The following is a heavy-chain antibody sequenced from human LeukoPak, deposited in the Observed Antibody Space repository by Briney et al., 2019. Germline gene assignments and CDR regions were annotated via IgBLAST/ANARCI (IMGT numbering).Heavy chain of an antibody. V-gene: IGHV3-53*01. J-gene: IGHJ5*02. CDR2: IYSGGST. CDR1: GFTVSSNY. D-gene: IGHD3-3*01. Sequence: PGGSLRLSCAASGFTVSSNYMSWVRQAPGKGLEWVSVIYSGGSTYYADSVKGRFTISRDNSKNTLYLQMNSLRAEDTAVYYCAKDVRPQRITIFGVATNWFDPWGQGTLVTVSS. CDR3: AKDVRPQRITIFGVATNWFDP.